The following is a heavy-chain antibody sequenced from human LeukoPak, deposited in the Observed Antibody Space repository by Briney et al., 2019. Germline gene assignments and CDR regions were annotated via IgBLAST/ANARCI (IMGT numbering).Heavy chain of an antibody. D-gene: IGHD1-26*01. V-gene: IGHV3-30*04. CDR2: ISYDGRNK. CDR1: GFTFSNYA. J-gene: IGHJ4*02. CDR3: TTDKELPSAGY. Sequence: GRSLRLSCAASGFTFSNYAMHWVRQAPDKGLEWVAVISYDGRNKYYADSVKGRFTISRDNSKNTLDLQMNSLKTEDTAVYYCTTDKELPSAGYWGQGTLVTVSS.